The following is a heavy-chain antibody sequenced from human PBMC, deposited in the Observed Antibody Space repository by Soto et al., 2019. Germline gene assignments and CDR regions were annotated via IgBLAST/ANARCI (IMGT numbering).Heavy chain of an antibody. CDR2: IRSKVNSYAT. Sequence: LRLSCAASGFTFRGSAMHWVRPASGKGLEWVGRIRSKVNSYATAYAASVKGRFTISRDDSKNTAYLQMNSLKTEDTAVYYCTKTGDLAAFDIWGQGTMVTVSS. D-gene: IGHD7-27*01. J-gene: IGHJ3*02. CDR1: GFTFRGSA. CDR3: TKTGDLAAFDI. V-gene: IGHV3-73*01.